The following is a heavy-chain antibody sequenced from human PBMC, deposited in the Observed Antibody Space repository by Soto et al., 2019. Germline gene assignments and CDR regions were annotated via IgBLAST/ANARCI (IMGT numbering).Heavy chain of an antibody. Sequence: PSETLSLTCTVSGGSISSYYWSWIRQPPGKGLDCIVYIYYSGSTNYNLSLKSRVTISVDTSKNLFSLKLSSVTAADTAVYYCARGKWLRLYYYYYGMDVWGQGTTVTVSS. CDR2: IYYSGST. J-gene: IGHJ6*02. D-gene: IGHD5-12*01. V-gene: IGHV4-59*12. CDR1: GGSISSYY. CDR3: ARGKWLRLYYYYYGMDV.